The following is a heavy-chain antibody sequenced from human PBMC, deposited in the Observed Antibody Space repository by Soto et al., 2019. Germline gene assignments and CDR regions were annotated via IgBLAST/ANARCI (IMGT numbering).Heavy chain of an antibody. CDR1: GGXFXXXA. D-gene: IGHD5-12*01. J-gene: IGHJ4*02. CDR3: VRVVAIPGYPDN. V-gene: IGHV1-69*13. Sequence: SVXVXXXXXGGXFXXXAXXXXRQSPGQGLEWIGVIVPIVDTSTYAQKFQGRVTITADESTSTAYMELSSLRSDDTAIYYCVRVVAIPGYPDNWGQGTLVTVSS. CDR2: IVPIVDTS.